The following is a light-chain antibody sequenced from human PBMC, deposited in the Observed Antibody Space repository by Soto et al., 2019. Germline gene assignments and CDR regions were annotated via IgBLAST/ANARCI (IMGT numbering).Light chain of an antibody. CDR3: PQNNNWPPWT. V-gene: IGKV3-15*01. Sequence: ILMTQSPATLSVSPGERATLSCRASQSISNNLAWYQQKPGQAPRLLIYDASTRATGIPASFSGSGSGTEFTLTISVLQSEDFAVYYCPQNNNWPPWTFSPRTKVEIK. CDR1: QSISNN. CDR2: DAS. J-gene: IGKJ1*01.